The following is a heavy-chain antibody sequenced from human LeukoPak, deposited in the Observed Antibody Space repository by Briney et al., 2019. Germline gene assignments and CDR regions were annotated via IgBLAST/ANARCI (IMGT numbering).Heavy chain of an antibody. CDR2: IKQDGSDK. J-gene: IGHJ4*02. CDR3: ARGYMTADY. CDR1: GFTFNNYW. Sequence: GGSLRLSCVASGFTFNNYWMSWVRQAPGKGLEWVASIKQDGSDKYYVDSVRGRFTISRDNAKNSLYLQMSSLRAGDTAVYYCARGYMTADYWGQASLVTVSS. V-gene: IGHV3-7*05. D-gene: IGHD2-2*02.